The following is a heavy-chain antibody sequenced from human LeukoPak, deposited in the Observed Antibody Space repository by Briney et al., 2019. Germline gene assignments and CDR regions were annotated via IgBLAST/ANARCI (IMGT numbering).Heavy chain of an antibody. CDR3: AKIDAY. Sequence: GGSLRLSFAASGFTFSRNWRHWVPQAPGKGLVWVSRMNNDGSITNYADSVKGRFTISRDNAKNTLYPQMSSLRAEDTAVYYCAKIDAYWRQGTLVTVSS. CDR1: GFTFSRNW. J-gene: IGHJ4*02. CDR2: MNNDGSIT. V-gene: IGHV3-74*01.